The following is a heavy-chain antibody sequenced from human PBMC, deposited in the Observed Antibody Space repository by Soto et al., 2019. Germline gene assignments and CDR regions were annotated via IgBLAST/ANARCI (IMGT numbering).Heavy chain of an antibody. CDR1: GFTFSDYY. CDR3: ARDPGGGGLALEY. J-gene: IGHJ4*02. V-gene: IGHV3-11*01. CDR2: IRDSGRIT. D-gene: IGHD3-16*01. Sequence: QVHLEESGGGLVKPGGSLRLSCTASGFTFSDYYMSWIRQAPGKGLEWISDIRDSGRITHHADSVEGRFTISRDNAKDSLYLQLNNLRPEDSAIYYCARDPGGGGLALEYWGQGTLVSVSS.